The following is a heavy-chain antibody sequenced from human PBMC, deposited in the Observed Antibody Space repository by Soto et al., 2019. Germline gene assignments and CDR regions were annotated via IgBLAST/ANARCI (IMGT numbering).Heavy chain of an antibody. CDR3: ARDGIVVVVAAYAI. D-gene: IGHD2-15*01. CDR2: INHSGST. V-gene: IGHV4-34*01. Sequence: SETLSLTCAVYGGSFSGYYWSWIRQPPGKGLEWIGEINHSGSTNYNPSLKSRVTISVDTSKNQFSLKLSSVTAADTAVYYCARDGIVVVVAAYAIWGQGTMVTVSS. J-gene: IGHJ3*02. CDR1: GGSFSGYY.